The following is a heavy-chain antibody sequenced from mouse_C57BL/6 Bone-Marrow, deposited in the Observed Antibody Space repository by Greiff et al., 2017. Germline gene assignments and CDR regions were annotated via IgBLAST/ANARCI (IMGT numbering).Heavy chain of an antibody. CDR2: ISSGGSYT. J-gene: IGHJ4*01. Sequence: EVKVVESGGDLVKPGGSLKLSCAASGFTFSSYGMSWVRQTPDKRLEWVATISSGGSYTYYPDSVKGRFTISRANSKNTLYLQMSSLQSEDTAMYYCARHDYYGSSFYYAMDYWGQGTSVTVSS. D-gene: IGHD1-1*01. CDR1: GFTFSSYG. CDR3: ARHDYYGSSFYYAMDY. V-gene: IGHV5-6*01.